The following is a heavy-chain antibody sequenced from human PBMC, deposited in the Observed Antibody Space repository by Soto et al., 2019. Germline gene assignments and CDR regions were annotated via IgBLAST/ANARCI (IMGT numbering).Heavy chain of an antibody. CDR3: ARPSGGYDSFDY. Sequence: AASVKVSCKASGGTFSSYAISWVRQAPGQGLEWMGGIIPIFGTANYAQKFQGRVTITADESTSTAYMELSSLRSEDTAVYYCARPSGGYDSFDYWGQGTLVTVSS. J-gene: IGHJ4*02. CDR1: GGTFSSYA. D-gene: IGHD5-12*01. CDR2: IIPIFGTA. V-gene: IGHV1-69*13.